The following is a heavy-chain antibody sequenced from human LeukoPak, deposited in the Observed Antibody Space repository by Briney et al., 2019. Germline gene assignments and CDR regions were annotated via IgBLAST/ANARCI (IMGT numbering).Heavy chain of an antibody. V-gene: IGHV5-51*01. D-gene: IGHD3-10*01. CDR1: GYSFTNYW. CDR3: ARQRFTMRAYAGNWFDP. CDR2: IYPVVSDT. J-gene: IGHJ5*02. Sequence: GESLKISCKGSGYSFTNYWIGWVRQMPGKGLEWMGIIYPVVSDTRYSTSFQDQVTISADQSTSTAYLQWSSLKASDTAMYYCARQRFTMRAYAGNWFDPWGQGTLVTVSS.